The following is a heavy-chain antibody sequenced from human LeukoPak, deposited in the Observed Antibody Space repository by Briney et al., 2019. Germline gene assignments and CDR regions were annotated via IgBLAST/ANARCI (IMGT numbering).Heavy chain of an antibody. CDR2: INHGGDS. J-gene: IGHJ5*02. Sequence: TSETLSLTCTVSGYSISSGYHWGWIRQPPGKGLEWIATINHGGDSYYNPSLKSRVTISVDTSKNQFSLKLNFVTTADTAVYYCARGRVGATPWGQGTLVTVSS. CDR1: GYSISSGYH. V-gene: IGHV4-38-2*02. CDR3: ARGRVGATP. D-gene: IGHD1-26*01.